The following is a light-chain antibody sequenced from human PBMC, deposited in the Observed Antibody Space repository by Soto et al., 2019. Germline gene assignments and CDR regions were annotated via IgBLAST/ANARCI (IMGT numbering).Light chain of an antibody. CDR2: DAS. V-gene: IGKV1-5*01. CDR1: QNINSW. CDR3: QYYNSYSGT. J-gene: IGKJ1*01. Sequence: DIQMTQSPSTLSASVGDRVTITCRASQNINSWLAWYQQRPGKAPKLLIYDASSLESGVTSRFSGGGSGTEFALTISSLQPDDFATYYCQYYNSYSGTFGQGTKVEIK.